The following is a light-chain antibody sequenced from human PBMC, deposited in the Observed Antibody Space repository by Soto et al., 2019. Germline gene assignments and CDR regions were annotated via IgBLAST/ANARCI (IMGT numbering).Light chain of an antibody. CDR3: SSYTSSSTLV. CDR2: EVS. J-gene: IGLJ2*01. CDR1: SSDVGGYNY. V-gene: IGLV2-14*01. Sequence: QSVLTQPASVSGSLGQSITIPGTGSSSDVGGYNYVSWYQQHPGKAPKLMIYEVSNRPSGISNRFSGSKSGNTAPLTLSGLQAEDEADYYCSSYTSSSTLVFGGGTKLTVL.